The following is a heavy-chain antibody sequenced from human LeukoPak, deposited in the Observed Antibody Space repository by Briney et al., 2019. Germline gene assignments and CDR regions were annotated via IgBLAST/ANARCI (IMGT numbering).Heavy chain of an antibody. J-gene: IGHJ4*02. V-gene: IGHV3-9*01. CDR2: ISWNSGSI. Sequence: PGGSLRLSCAASGFTFDDYAMHWVRQAPGKGLEWVSGISWNSGSIGYADSVKGRFTISRDNAKNSLYLQMNSLRAEDTALYYCAKDTHYDILTGYGYWGQGTLVTVSS. D-gene: IGHD3-9*01. CDR1: GFTFDDYA. CDR3: AKDTHYDILTGYGY.